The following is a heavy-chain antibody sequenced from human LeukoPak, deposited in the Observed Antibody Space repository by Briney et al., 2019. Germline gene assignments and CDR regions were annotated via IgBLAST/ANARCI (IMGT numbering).Heavy chain of an antibody. CDR3: ARGGSCSWYGRITNWFDP. Sequence: SETLSLTCAVYGGSFSGYYWSWIRQPPGKGLEWIGSIYHSGSTYYNPSLKSRVTISVDTSKNQFSLKLSSVTAADTAVYYCARGGSCSWYGRITNWFDPWGQGTLVTVSS. CDR2: IYHSGST. V-gene: IGHV4-34*01. J-gene: IGHJ5*02. D-gene: IGHD6-13*01. CDR1: GGSFSGYY.